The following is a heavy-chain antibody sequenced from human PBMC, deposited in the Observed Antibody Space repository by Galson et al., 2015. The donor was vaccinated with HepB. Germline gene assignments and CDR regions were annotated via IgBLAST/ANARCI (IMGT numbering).Heavy chain of an antibody. V-gene: IGHV1-24*01. CDR3: ATGFVGEMATISGAFDI. CDR1: GYTLTELS. J-gene: IGHJ3*02. Sequence: SVKVSCKVSGYTLTELSMHWVRQAPGKGLEWMGGFDPEDGETIYAQKFQGRVTMTEDTSTDTAYMELSSLRSEDTAVYYCATGFVGEMATISGAFDIWGQGTMVTVSS. CDR2: FDPEDGET. D-gene: IGHD5-24*01.